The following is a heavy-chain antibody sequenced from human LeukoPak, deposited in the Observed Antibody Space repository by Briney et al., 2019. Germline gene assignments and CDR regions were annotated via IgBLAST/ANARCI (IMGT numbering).Heavy chain of an antibody. D-gene: IGHD3-10*01. CDR3: AKDPPRGVIIAYAFDI. Sequence: GGSLRLSCAASGFTFSSYAMSWVRQAPGKGLEWVSAISGSGGSTYYAGSVKGRFTISRDNSKNTLYLQMNSLRAEDTAVYYCAKDPPRGVIIAYAFDIWGQGTMVTVSS. CDR2: ISGSGGST. J-gene: IGHJ3*02. V-gene: IGHV3-23*01. CDR1: GFTFSSYA.